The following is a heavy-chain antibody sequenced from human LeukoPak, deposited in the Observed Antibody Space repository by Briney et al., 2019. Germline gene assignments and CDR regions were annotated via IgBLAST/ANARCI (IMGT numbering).Heavy chain of an antibody. D-gene: IGHD5-12*01. Sequence: GGSLRLSCAASGFTFSSYAMSWVRQAPGKGLEWVSAISGSGGSTYYADSVKGRFTISRDNSKNTLYLQMNSLRAEDTAVYYCARVGGSGYDPPFDYWGQGTLVTVPS. V-gene: IGHV3-23*01. CDR3: ARVGGSGYDPPFDY. J-gene: IGHJ4*02. CDR1: GFTFSSYA. CDR2: ISGSGGST.